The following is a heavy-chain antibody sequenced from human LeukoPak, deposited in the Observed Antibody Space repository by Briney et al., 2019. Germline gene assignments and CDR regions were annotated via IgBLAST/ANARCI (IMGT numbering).Heavy chain of an antibody. CDR2: ISSSGSTI. D-gene: IGHD2-21*02. CDR3: ARDLGLAYCGGDCYSADY. V-gene: IGHV3-48*03. CDR1: GFTFSSYE. J-gene: IGHJ4*02. Sequence: GGSLRLSCAASGFTFSSYEMNWVRQAPGKGLEWVSYISSSGSTIYYADSVKGRFTISRDNAKNSLYLQMNSLRAEDTAVYYCARDLGLAYCGGDCYSADYWGQGTLVTVSS.